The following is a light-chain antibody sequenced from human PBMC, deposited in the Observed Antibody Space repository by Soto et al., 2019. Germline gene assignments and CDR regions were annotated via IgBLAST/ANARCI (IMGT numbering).Light chain of an antibody. CDR1: SSDVGRYNI. V-gene: IGLV2-23*01. CDR2: EGS. J-gene: IGLJ1*01. Sequence: QYALTQPASVSGSPGQSITISCTGTSSDVGRYNIVSWYQQHPGKAPKLMIYEGSKRPSGVSDRFSGSKSGNTASLTISGLQAEDEADYYCCSYAGSSTYVFGTGTKVTVL. CDR3: CSYAGSSTYV.